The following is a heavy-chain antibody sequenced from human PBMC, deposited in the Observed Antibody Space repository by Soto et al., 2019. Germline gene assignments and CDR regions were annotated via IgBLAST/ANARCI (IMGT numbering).Heavy chain of an antibody. D-gene: IGHD5-12*01. CDR1: GFTFSSYA. Sequence: PGGSLRLSCAASGFTFSSYAMSWVRQAPGKGLEWVSAISGSGGSTYYADSVKGRFTISRDNSKNTLYLQMNSLRAEDTAVYYCAKDQVWAYSGYDHPLDDAFDIWGQGTMVTVSS. V-gene: IGHV3-23*01. CDR3: AKDQVWAYSGYDHPLDDAFDI. CDR2: ISGSGGST. J-gene: IGHJ3*02.